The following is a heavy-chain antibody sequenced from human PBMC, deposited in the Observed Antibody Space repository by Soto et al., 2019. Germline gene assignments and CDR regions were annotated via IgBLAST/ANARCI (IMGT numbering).Heavy chain of an antibody. D-gene: IGHD3-22*01. J-gene: IGHJ6*02. V-gene: IGHV1-69*13. CDR3: ARPYDSSGYYSDYYYGMDV. CDR1: GGTFSSYA. CDR2: IIPIFGTA. Sequence: GASVKVSCKASGGTFSSYAISWVRQAPGQGLEWMGGIIPIFGTANYAQKFQGRVTITADESTSTAYMELSSLRSEDTAVYYCARPYDSSGYYSDYYYGMDVWGQGTTVTVSS.